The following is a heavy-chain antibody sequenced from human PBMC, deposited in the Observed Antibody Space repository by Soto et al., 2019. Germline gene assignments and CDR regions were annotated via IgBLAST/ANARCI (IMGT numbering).Heavy chain of an antibody. Sequence: PSETLSITCSFSDGSITTGGYDWSWIRQHPGKGMEWIGYIYYSGNTYYNPSLKSRVTISLDTSKNQFSLKLSSVTAADTAVYYCARARYSSNYYIDNWGQGTKVTVSS. CDR2: IYYSGNT. CDR1: DGSITTGGYD. J-gene: IGHJ4*02. V-gene: IGHV4-31*03. D-gene: IGHD6-19*01. CDR3: ARARYSSNYYIDN.